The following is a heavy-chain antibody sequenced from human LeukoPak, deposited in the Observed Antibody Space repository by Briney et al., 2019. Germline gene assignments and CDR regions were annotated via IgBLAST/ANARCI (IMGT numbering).Heavy chain of an antibody. CDR3: ARGYYDSSGYYGY. CDR1: GFTFSSYG. D-gene: IGHD3-22*01. CDR2: ISYDGSNK. J-gene: IGHJ4*02. V-gene: IGHV3-30*03. Sequence: PGGSLRLSCAASGFTFSSYGMHWVRQAPGKGLEWVAVISYDGSNKYYAGSVKGRFTISRDNSKNTLYLQMNSLRAEDTAVYYCARGYYDSSGYYGYWGQGTLVTVSS.